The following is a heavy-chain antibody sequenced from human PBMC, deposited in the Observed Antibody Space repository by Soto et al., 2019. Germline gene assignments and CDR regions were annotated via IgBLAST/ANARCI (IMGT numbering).Heavy chain of an antibody. CDR1: GFTFSSYF. V-gene: IGHV3-30*03. CDR2: ISYDGSNK. J-gene: IGHJ2*01. D-gene: IGHD1-26*01. Sequence: GGSLILSCAAYGFTFSSYFMHWVRQAPGKGLEWVAVISYDGSNKYYADSVKGRFTISRDNSKNTLYLQMNSLRAEDTAVYYCTRDPSRGSDWARYFDLWGRGTLVTVSS. CDR3: TRDPSRGSDWARYFDL.